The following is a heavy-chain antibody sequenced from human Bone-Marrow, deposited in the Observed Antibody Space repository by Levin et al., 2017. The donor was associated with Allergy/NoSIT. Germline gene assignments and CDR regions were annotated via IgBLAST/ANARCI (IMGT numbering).Heavy chain of an antibody. J-gene: IGHJ3*02. V-gene: IGHV4-31*03. Sequence: TSETLSLTCTVSGGSINSGNYYWTWIRQHPGKGLEWIGYISYSGNTFYNASLKSRLTISVDTSKTHFSLRLSSVTAADTAVYYCARGITIFGVVLAVNDAFDIWGQGTMVTVSS. D-gene: IGHD3-3*01. CDR2: ISYSGNT. CDR1: GGSINSGNYY. CDR3: ARGITIFGVVLAVNDAFDI.